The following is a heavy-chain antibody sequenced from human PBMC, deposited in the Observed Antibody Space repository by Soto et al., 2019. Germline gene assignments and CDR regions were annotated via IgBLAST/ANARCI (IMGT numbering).Heavy chain of an antibody. CDR2: ISGSGDRT. V-gene: IGHV3-23*01. J-gene: IGHJ3*01. Sequence: QLLQSGGGLVQPGGSLRLSCAASGFTFSSSAMNWVRQAPGKGLEWVSRISGSGDRTEHADSVKGRFTISRDNSKNTLYLQMNSLRGEDTAVYYCAKRGYFNTIDCYDAFDVWGQGTLVTVSS. CDR1: GFTFSSSA. D-gene: IGHD2-21*02. CDR3: AKRGYFNTIDCYDAFDV.